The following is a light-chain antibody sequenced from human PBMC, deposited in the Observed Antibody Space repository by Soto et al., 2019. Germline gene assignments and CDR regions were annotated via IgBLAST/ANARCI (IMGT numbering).Light chain of an antibody. CDR2: EVS. J-gene: IGLJ1*01. CDR3: SSYAGNNKYV. V-gene: IGLV2-8*01. CDR1: SSDVGGYNY. Sequence: QSALTQPPSASGSPGQSVTISCTGTSSDVGGYNYVSWYQLHPGKAPKLMIYEVSKRPSGVPDRFSGSKSGNTASLTVSGLQAEDEAEYYCSSYAGNNKYVFGTGTKLTVL.